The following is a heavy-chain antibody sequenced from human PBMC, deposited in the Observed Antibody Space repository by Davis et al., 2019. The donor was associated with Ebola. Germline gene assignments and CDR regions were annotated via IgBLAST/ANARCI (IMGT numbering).Heavy chain of an antibody. Sequence: GESLKISCAASGFTVSSNYMSWVRQAPGKGLEWVSVIYSGGSTYYADSVKGRFTISRDNSKNTLYLQMNSLRVEDTAVYFCAREPTGNYYYFYGMDVWGKGTTVSVSS. D-gene: IGHD4-11*01. V-gene: IGHV3-66*01. J-gene: IGHJ6*04. CDR1: GFTVSSNY. CDR2: IYSGGST. CDR3: AREPTGNYYYFYGMDV.